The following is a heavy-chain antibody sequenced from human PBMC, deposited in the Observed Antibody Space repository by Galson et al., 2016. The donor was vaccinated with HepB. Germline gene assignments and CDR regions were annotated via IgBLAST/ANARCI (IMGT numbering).Heavy chain of an antibody. J-gene: IGHJ4*02. CDR2: ISPGRPNT. Sequence: SLRLSCAASGFAFSNSAMGWIRQVPGKGLEWVSTISPGRPNTHYADSVWSRFTISRDDAKGTVFLHMYSLRDEDTAVYYCAVWLQAHFDHWGQGTFVAV. CDR3: AVWLQAHFDH. D-gene: IGHD5-24*01. CDR1: GFAFSNSA. V-gene: IGHV3-23*01.